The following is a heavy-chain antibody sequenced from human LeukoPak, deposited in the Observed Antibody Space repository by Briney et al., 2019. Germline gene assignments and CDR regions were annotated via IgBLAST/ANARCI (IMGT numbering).Heavy chain of an antibody. V-gene: IGHV3-23*01. CDR3: AKGSGSSCYSPCDY. CDR2: ICANDGNT. D-gene: IGHD2-15*01. CDR1: GLTFRNYA. J-gene: IGHJ4*02. Sequence: GGSLRLSCAAPGLTFRNYAMSWVRQAPGKGLEWVSVICANDGNTYYADAVKGRFTISRDNSKDTLYLQMDSLRAEDTAVYYCAKGSGSSCYSPCDYWGQGILVTVSS.